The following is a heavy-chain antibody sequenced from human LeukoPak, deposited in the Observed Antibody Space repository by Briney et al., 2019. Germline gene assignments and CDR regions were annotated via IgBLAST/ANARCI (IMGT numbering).Heavy chain of an antibody. V-gene: IGHV5-51*01. D-gene: IGHD6-19*01. CDR3: ATGYSGGRGAFDI. CDR1: GYRFTSYW. Sequence: GESLKISCKGSGYRFTSYWIGWVRQMPGKGLEWMGIIYPGDSDTRYSPSFQGQVTITADRSISTAYLQWSGLKASDTAMYYCATGYSGGRGAFDIWGQGTMVTVSS. J-gene: IGHJ3*02. CDR2: IYPGDSDT.